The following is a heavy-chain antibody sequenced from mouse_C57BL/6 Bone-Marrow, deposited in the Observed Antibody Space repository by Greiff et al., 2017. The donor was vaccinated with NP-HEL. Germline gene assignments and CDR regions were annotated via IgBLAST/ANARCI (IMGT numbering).Heavy chain of an antibody. J-gene: IGHJ4*01. CDR1: GYSFTGYY. CDR3: ARSGYDEGGAMDY. V-gene: IGHV1-42*01. Sequence: EVQLQQSGPELVKPGASVKISCKASGYSFTGYYMNWVKQSPEKSLEWIGEINPSTGGTTYNQKFKAKATLTVDTSSSTAYMQLSSLTSEDSAVYYCARSGYDEGGAMDYWGQGTSVTVSS. CDR2: INPSTGGT. D-gene: IGHD2-2*01.